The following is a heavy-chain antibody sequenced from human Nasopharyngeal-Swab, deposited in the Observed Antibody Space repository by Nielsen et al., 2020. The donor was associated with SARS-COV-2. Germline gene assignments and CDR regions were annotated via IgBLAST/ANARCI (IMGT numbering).Heavy chain of an antibody. CDR1: GFTFSSYA. Sequence: GGSLRLSCAASGFTFSSYAMHWVRQAPGKGLEWVAVISYDGSNKYYADSVKGRFTIFRDNSKNTLYLQMNSLRAEDTAVYYCASGSPINVVPAARHPRQFDYWGQGTLVTVSS. CDR2: ISYDGSNK. V-gene: IGHV3-30-3*01. J-gene: IGHJ4*02. D-gene: IGHD2-2*01. CDR3: ASGSPINVVPAARHPRQFDY.